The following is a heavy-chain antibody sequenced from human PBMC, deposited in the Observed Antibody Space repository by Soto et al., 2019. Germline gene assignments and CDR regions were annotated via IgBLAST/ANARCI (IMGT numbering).Heavy chain of an antibody. J-gene: IGHJ4*02. CDR3: ARINVGSGYGDY. D-gene: IGHD3-22*01. CDR1: GYTFTRYG. CDR2: ISAYNGNT. V-gene: IGHV1-18*01. Sequence: DSLKVSCKASGYTFTRYGTSWVRQAPGQGLEWMGWISAYNGNTNYAQKLQGRVTMTTDTSTSTAYMELRSLRSDDTAVYYCARINVGSGYGDYWGQGTLVTVSS.